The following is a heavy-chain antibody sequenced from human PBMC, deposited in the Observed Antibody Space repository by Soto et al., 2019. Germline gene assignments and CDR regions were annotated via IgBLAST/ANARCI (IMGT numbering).Heavy chain of an antibody. CDR2: IHFDGSTT. CDR1: GFTFSSYW. J-gene: IGHJ4*02. D-gene: IGHD6-19*01. CDR3: GRDAYISGYYQFDY. Sequence: EVQLVESGGGLVQPGGSLRLSCAASGFTFSSYWMHWVRQVPGKGLVWVSRIHFDGSTTHYADSVKGRFTISRDNAKNTRSLQMNSLRAEGTAVYYCGRDAYISGYYQFDYWGQGTLVTVSS. V-gene: IGHV3-74*01.